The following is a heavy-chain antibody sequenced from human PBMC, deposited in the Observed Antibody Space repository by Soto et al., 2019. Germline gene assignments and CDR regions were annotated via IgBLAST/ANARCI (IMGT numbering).Heavy chain of an antibody. D-gene: IGHD3-22*01. J-gene: IGHJ4*02. CDR1: GYTFTSYA. CDR3: ASGKLYYDSSGYPEY. Sequence: ASVKVSCKASGYTFTSYAMHWVRQAPGQRLEWMGWINAGNGNTKYSQKFQGRVTITRDTSASTAYMELSSLRSEDTAVYYCASGKLYYDSSGYPEYWGQGTLVTVSS. V-gene: IGHV1-3*01. CDR2: INAGNGNT.